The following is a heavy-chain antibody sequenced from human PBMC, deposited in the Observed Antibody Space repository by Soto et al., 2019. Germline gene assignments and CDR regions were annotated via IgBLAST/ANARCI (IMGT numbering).Heavy chain of an antibody. CDR3: ASGRDDSGDRHGGHCFDS. CDR1: GDAITNNF. CDR2: IHSSGNT. D-gene: IGHD6-19*01. J-gene: IGHJ4*02. V-gene: IGHV4-59*01. Sequence: PSETLSLTCLVSGDAITNNFWTWFRQSPGKGLEWIGLIHSSGNTNYAPSLKRRVTLSTDTSKNHFSLKLTSVTAADTAAYYCASGRDDSGDRHGGHCFDSWGKGTLVTISS.